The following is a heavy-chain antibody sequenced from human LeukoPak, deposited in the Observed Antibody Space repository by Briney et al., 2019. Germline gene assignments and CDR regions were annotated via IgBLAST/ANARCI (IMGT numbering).Heavy chain of an antibody. D-gene: IGHD3-10*01. V-gene: IGHV4-61*02. CDR2: IYTSGGT. Sequence: SQTLSLTCTVSGGSITNLDYYWTWIRQPAGKRLEWIGRIYTSGGTNYNPSLKSRVTMSVDRSKNEISLHLASLTAADTALYYCAGRGSSSGTFDIWGPGTFVTVSS. CDR1: GGSITNLDYY. CDR3: AGRGSSSGTFDI. J-gene: IGHJ3*02.